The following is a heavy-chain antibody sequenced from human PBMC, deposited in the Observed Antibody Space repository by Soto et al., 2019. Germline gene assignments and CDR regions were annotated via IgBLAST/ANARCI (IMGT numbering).Heavy chain of an antibody. CDR3: ARSVDTAMGPTDAFDI. V-gene: IGHV1-69*01. CDR1: GGTFSSYA. D-gene: IGHD5-18*01. Sequence: QVQLVQSGAEVKKPGSSVKVSCKASGGTFSSYAISWVRQAPGQGLEWMGGIIPIFGTANYAQKFQGRVTITADESTSTAYMEQSSLRSEDTAVYYCARSVDTAMGPTDAFDIWGQGTMVTVSS. J-gene: IGHJ3*02. CDR2: IIPIFGTA.